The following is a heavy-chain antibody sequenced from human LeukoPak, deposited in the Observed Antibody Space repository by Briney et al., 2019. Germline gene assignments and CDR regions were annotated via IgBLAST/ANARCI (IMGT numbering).Heavy chain of an antibody. D-gene: IGHD1-26*01. CDR3: ARSYTPSYYYGMDV. J-gene: IGHJ6*02. Sequence: SETLSLTCTVSGGSISSGGYYWSWIRQHPGKGLEWIGYIYYSGSTYYNPSLKSRVTISVDTSKNQFSLKLSSVTAADTAVCYCARSYTPSYYYGMDVWGQGTTVTVSS. V-gene: IGHV4-31*03. CDR1: GGSISSGGYY. CDR2: IYYSGST.